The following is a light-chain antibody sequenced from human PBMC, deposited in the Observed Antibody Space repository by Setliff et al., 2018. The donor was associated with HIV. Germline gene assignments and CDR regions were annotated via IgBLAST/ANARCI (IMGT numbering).Light chain of an antibody. CDR1: SSDIGRYNL. V-gene: IGLV2-23*01. Sequence: QSVLTQPASVSGSSGQSITISCTGTSSDIGRYNLVSWYQQYPGKAPKLMIYQATKRPSGVSNRFSGSKSGNTASLTISGLQAEDEADYYCCSNTGSNTYVFGSGTKVTVL. J-gene: IGLJ1*01. CDR3: CSNTGSNTYV. CDR2: QAT.